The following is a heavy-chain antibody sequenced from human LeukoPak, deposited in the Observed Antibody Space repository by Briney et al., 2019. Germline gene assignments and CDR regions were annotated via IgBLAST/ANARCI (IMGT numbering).Heavy chain of an antibody. CDR1: GYTFTGYY. Sequence: GASVKVSCKASGYTFTGYYMHWVRQAPGQGLEWMGWINPNSGGTNYAQKFQGRVTMTRDTSISTAYKELSRLRSDDTAVYYCARDGYCSGGSCYSGVDYGMDVWGQGTTVTVSS. CDR3: ARDGYCSGGSCYSGVDYGMDV. CDR2: INPNSGGT. D-gene: IGHD2-15*01. J-gene: IGHJ6*02. V-gene: IGHV1-2*02.